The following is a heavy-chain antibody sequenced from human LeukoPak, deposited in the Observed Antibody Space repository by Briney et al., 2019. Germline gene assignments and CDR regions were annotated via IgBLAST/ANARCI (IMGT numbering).Heavy chain of an antibody. V-gene: IGHV3-30*02. J-gene: IGHJ4*02. CDR2: IRYDGSNK. CDR1: GFTFSSYG. D-gene: IGHD5-18*01. CDR3: AKDPRDHSYGWSWRYFDY. Sequence: GGSLILSCAASGFTFSSYGMHWVRQAPGKGLEWVAFIRYDGSNKYYADSVKGRFTISRDNSKNTLYLQMNSLRAEDTAVYYCAKDPRDHSYGWSWRYFDYWGQGTLVTVSS.